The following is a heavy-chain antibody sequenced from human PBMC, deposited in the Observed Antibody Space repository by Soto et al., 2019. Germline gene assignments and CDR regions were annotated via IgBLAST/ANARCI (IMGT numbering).Heavy chain of an antibody. J-gene: IGHJ4*02. CDR3: ARDMETVTADY. CDR2: INQDGSEK. V-gene: IGHV3-7*04. D-gene: IGHD2-21*02. Sequence: EVQLVESGGGLVQPGGSLRLSCAASGITFSTYWMSWVRQAPGKGLEWVANINQDGSEKYYVDSVKGRFTISRDNAKNSLYLQMNSLRAEDTAVYYCARDMETVTADYWGQGTLVTVSS. CDR1: GITFSTYW.